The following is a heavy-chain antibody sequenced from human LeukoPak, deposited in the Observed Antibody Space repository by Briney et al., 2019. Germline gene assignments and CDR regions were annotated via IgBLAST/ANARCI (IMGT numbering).Heavy chain of an antibody. V-gene: IGHV3-23*01. J-gene: IGHJ6*03. D-gene: IGHD4-11*01. CDR3: AKDPLQGYYMDV. Sequence: GGSLRLSCAASGFTFTIFGLNWVRQAPGKGLEWVSAISGSGGSTHYADSVKGRFTISRDNSKNTLYLQMNSLRAEDTAVYYCAKDPLQGYYMDVWGKGTTVTVSS. CDR2: ISGSGGST. CDR1: GFTFTIFG.